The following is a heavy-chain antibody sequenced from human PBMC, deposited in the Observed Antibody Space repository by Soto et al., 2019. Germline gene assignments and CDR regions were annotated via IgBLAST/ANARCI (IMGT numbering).Heavy chain of an antibody. J-gene: IGHJ5*02. CDR2: IYYSGTT. CDR3: ARDRSGGYNWFDP. Sequence: PSETLSLTCTVSGGSINNYYWTWIRQTPGKGLEWIGDIYYSGTTKYNPSLKSRVTISADTSKNQFSLNLRSVTAADTAVYYCARDRSGGYNWFDPWGQGTLVTVSS. V-gene: IGHV4-59*01. D-gene: IGHD2-15*01. CDR1: GGSINNYY.